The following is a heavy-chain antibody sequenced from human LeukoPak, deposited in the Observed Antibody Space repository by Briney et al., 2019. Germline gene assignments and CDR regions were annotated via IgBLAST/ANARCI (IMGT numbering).Heavy chain of an antibody. CDR1: GFTFSSYE. Sequence: PGGSLRLSCAASGFTFSSYEVNWVRQAPGKGLEWVSYISSSGSTIYYADSVKGRFTISRDNAKNSLYLQMNSLRAEDTAVYYCARVRSRGYSGYGYWGQGTLVTVSS. V-gene: IGHV3-48*03. D-gene: IGHD5-12*01. CDR3: ARVRSRGYSGYGY. J-gene: IGHJ4*02. CDR2: ISSSGSTI.